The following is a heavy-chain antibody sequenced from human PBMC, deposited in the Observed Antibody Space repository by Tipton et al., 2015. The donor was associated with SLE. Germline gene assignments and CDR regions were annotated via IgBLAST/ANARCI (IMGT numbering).Heavy chain of an antibody. CDR2: ISSSGSTI. Sequence: GSLRLSCAASGFTFSSYAMNWVRQAPGKGLEWVSYISSSGSTIYYADSVKGRFTISRDNAKNSLYLQMNSLRAEDTAVYYCASQGGSGEFDAFDIWGQGTMVTVSS. V-gene: IGHV3-48*04. CDR3: ASQGGSGEFDAFDI. J-gene: IGHJ3*02. D-gene: IGHD3-10*01. CDR1: GFTFSSYA.